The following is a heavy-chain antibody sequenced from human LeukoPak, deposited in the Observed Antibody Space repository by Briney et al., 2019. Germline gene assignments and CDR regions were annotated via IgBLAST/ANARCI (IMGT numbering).Heavy chain of an antibody. V-gene: IGHV3-74*01. CDR2: INSDGSST. CDR1: GFTFTSYW. J-gene: IGHJ3*02. D-gene: IGHD1-14*01. Sequence: GGSLRLSCAASGFTFTSYWMHWVRQAPGKGLVWVSRINSDGSSTTYADSVKGRFTISSDNAKNTLYLRMNSLRAEDTAVYYCARESNNRGAFDIWGQGTMVTDSP. CDR3: ARESNNRGAFDI.